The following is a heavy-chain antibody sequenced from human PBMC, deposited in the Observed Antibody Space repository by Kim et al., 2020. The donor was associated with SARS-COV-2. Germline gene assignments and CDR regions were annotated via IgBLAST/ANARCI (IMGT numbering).Heavy chain of an antibody. CDR3: ARFLAYCGGDCYSGSAEYFQH. CDR1: GFTFSSYW. Sequence: GGSLRLSCAASGFTFSSYWMSWVRQAPGKGLEWVANIKQDGSEKYYVDSVKGRFTISRDNAKNSLYLQMNSLRAEDTAVYYCARFLAYCGGDCYSGSAEYFQHWGQGTLVTVSS. V-gene: IGHV3-7*01. CDR2: IKQDGSEK. D-gene: IGHD2-21*02. J-gene: IGHJ1*01.